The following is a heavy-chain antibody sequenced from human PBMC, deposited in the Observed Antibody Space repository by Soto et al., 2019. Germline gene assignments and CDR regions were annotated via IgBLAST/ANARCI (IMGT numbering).Heavy chain of an antibody. CDR2: ISGSGGST. CDR3: AKDSDYSNYELVSWFDP. J-gene: IGHJ5*02. V-gene: IGHV3-23*01. CDR1: GCTFISYA. Sequence: PGGSLRLSCAASGCTFISYAMSWVRQAPGKGLEWVSAISGSGGSTYYADSVKGRFTISRDNSKNTLYLQMNSLRAEDTAVYYWAKDSDYSNYELVSWFDPWGQGTLVTVSS. D-gene: IGHD4-4*01.